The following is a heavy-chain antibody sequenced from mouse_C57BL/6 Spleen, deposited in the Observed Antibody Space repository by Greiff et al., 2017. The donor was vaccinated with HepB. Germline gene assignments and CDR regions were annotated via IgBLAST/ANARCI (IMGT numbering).Heavy chain of an antibody. V-gene: IGHV3-6*01. D-gene: IGHD4-1*01. CDR3: ARDWDGWYFGV. CDR2: ISYDGSN. J-gene: IGHJ1*03. CDR1: GYSITSGYY. Sequence: EESGPGLVKPSQSLSLTCSVTGYSITSGYYWNWLRQFPGNKLEWMGYISYDGSNNYNPSLKNRFSITRDTSKNQFFLKLKSVTAEDTATYDCARDWDGWYFGVWGTVATVTVAS.